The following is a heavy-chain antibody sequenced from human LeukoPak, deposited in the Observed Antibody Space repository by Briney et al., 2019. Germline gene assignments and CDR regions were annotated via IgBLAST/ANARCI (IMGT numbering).Heavy chain of an antibody. J-gene: IGHJ4*02. CDR2: IHHSGDT. Sequence: PESLSLTRTGSGGSLRSITYYWAWIRHPPRKGLEWTGTIHHSGDTYYNPSLKSRVTISVDTSKNQFSLTLSSVTAADTAVYYCAGGSGWLFDYWGQGIPVTVSP. V-gene: IGHV4-39*07. D-gene: IGHD6-19*01. CDR1: GGSLRSITYY. CDR3: AGGSGWLFDY.